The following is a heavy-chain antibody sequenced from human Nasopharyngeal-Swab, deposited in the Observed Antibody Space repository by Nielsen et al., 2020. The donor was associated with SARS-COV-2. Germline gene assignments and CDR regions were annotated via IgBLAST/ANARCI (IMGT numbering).Heavy chain of an antibody. V-gene: IGHV4-34*01. CDR3: ARSKVVVTAIAH. J-gene: IGHJ4*02. Sequence: SETLSLTCAVYGGSFSGYYWSWIRQPPGKGLEWIGEINHSGSTNYNPSLKSRVTISVDTSKNQFSLKLSSVTAADTAVYYCARSKVVVTAIAHWGQGTLVTVSS. CDR1: GGSFSGYY. D-gene: IGHD2-21*02. CDR2: INHSGST.